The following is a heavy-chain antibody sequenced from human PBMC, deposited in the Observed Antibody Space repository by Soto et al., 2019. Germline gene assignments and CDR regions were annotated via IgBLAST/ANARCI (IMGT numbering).Heavy chain of an antibody. V-gene: IGHV1-58*01. J-gene: IGHJ6*02. CDR3: ARGVSIAAVLRKDF. CDR1: GLTFRDSA. CDR2: IVVGSGKT. Sequence: SVKVSCKASGLTFRDSAVQWVRQRRGHRLEWLGWIVVGSGKTNYAQDFQGRVTISRDMTTDTVYMELSSLRSEDTAVYYCARGVSIAAVLRKDFWGQGTTGTVS. D-gene: IGHD6-6*01.